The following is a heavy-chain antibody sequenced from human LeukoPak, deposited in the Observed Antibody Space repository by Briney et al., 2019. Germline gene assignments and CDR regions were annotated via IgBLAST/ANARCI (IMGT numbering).Heavy chain of an antibody. CDR1: GYTFTGYY. D-gene: IGHD2-2*02. Sequence: ASVKVSCKASGYTFTGYYMHWVRQAPGQGLEWMGWINPNSGGTNYAQKFQGRVTMTRDTSISTAYMELSRLRSDDTAVYYCARALEDYCSSTSCYTWGWFDPWGQGTLVTVSS. V-gene: IGHV1-2*02. J-gene: IGHJ5*02. CDR3: ARALEDYCSSTSCYTWGWFDP. CDR2: INPNSGGT.